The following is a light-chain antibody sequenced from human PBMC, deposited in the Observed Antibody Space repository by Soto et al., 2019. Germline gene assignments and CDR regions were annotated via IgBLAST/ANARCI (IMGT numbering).Light chain of an antibody. Sequence: AIRMTQSPSSFSASTGDRVTITCRASQGISSHLAWYQQKPGRAPKLLIYAASTLQSGVPSRFSGSGSGTDFTFTISCLQSEDFATYYCHQYYNYPRTFGQGTKVEIK. V-gene: IGKV1-8*01. CDR1: QGISSH. CDR2: AAS. CDR3: HQYYNYPRT. J-gene: IGKJ1*01.